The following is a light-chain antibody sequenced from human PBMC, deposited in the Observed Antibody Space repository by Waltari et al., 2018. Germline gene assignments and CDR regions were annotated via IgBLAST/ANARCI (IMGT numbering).Light chain of an antibody. CDR3: GTWDSSLSVVV. CDR1: SSNIGNNY. V-gene: IGLV1-51*01. J-gene: IGLJ2*01. CDR2: GNN. Sequence: QSVLTQPPSVSAAPGQKVTISCSGSSSNIGNNYVSWYQQLPGKAPKLLIYGNNKRPSGSPDRFSGSKCGTSATLGITGLQTGDEADDYCGTWDSSLSVVVFGGGTKLTVL.